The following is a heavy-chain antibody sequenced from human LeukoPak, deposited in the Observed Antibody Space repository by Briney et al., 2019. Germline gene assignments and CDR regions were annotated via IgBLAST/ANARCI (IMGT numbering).Heavy chain of an antibody. CDR3: ARGGSGSYLDY. V-gene: IGHV3-13*05. D-gene: IGHD3-10*01. CDR1: GFSFSTYD. Sequence: GWSLRLSCAGCGFSFSTYDMHWVRQPTGKGLEWVSGIGTAGDPYYSGSVKGRFTISREDARSSLDLQMDSLTAGDTAIYYCARGGSGSYLDYWGQGTLVTVSS. CDR2: IGTAGDP. J-gene: IGHJ4*02.